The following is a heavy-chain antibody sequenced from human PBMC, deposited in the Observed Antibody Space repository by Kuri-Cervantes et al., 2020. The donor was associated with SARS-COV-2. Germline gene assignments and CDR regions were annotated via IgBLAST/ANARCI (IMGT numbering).Heavy chain of an antibody. Sequence: GESLKISCAASGFTFNSYAMSWVRQAPGKGLEWVSGISGRGGSTYYADSVKGRFTISRDNSKNTLYLEMSSLRVEDAAVYYCARDWALHPDFRGQGTLVTVSS. CDR2: ISGRGGST. D-gene: IGHD3-16*01. CDR1: GFTFNSYA. V-gene: IGHV3-23*01. CDR3: ARDWALHPDF. J-gene: IGHJ4*02.